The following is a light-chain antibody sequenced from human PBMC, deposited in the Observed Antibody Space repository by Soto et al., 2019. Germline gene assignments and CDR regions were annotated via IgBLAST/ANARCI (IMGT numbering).Light chain of an antibody. CDR2: DVS. CDR3: SSYTSSSPYV. CDR1: SSDVGGYNY. J-gene: IGLJ1*01. Sequence: QSVLTQPASVSGSPGQSITISCTGTSSDVGGYNYVSWYQQHPGKAPKLMIYDVSNRPSGVSNRFSGSKSGNTASLTISGLQADYDADYYSSSYTSSSPYVFGTGNNVTVL. V-gene: IGLV2-14*01.